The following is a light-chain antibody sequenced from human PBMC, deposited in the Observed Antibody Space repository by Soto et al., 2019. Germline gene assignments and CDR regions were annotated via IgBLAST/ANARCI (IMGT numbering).Light chain of an antibody. Sequence: EIVMTQSPATLSVSPGDGVTLSCRASESVSNKLAWYQQKPGQSPRLLVYDASTRATAIPARFSGSGSGTEFTLTINTLQPEDFAVYYCQQYYQLPSYTFGQGTKVDIK. J-gene: IGKJ2*01. V-gene: IGKV3-15*01. CDR1: ESVSNK. CDR3: QQYYQLPSYT. CDR2: DAS.